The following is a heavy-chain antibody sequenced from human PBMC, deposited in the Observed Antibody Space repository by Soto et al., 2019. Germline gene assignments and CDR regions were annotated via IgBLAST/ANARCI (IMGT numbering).Heavy chain of an antibody. Sequence: SESLCLTCTVSGCAISSGDYYWSWIRQPPGKGLEWIGYIYYSGSTYYNPSLKSRVTISVDTSKNQFSLKLSSVTTADTAVYYCARYSIYLRYFDYWGQGTLVTVSS. CDR1: GCAISSGDYY. CDR3: ARYSIYLRYFDY. D-gene: IGHD2-15*01. CDR2: IYYSGST. V-gene: IGHV4-30-4*01. J-gene: IGHJ4*02.